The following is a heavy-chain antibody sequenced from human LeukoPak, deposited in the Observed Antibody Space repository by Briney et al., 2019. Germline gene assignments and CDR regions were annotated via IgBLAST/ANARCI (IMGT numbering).Heavy chain of an antibody. D-gene: IGHD5-18*01. CDR1: GYTFTGYY. Sequence: ASVKVSCKASGYTFTGYYMHWVRQAPGQGLEWMGWINPNSGGTNYAQKFQGRVTMTRDTSISTAYMELSRLRSDDTAVYYCARGYYSYGRRFDYWGQGTLVTVSS. CDR2: INPNSGGT. V-gene: IGHV1-2*02. CDR3: ARGYYSYGRRFDY. J-gene: IGHJ4*02.